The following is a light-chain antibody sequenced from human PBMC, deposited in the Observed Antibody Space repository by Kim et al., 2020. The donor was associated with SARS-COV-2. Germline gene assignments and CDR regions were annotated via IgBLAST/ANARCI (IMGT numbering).Light chain of an antibody. CDR3: MQGIQIPRT. J-gene: IGKJ3*01. CDR2: EVS. V-gene: IGKV2D-29*01. Sequence: PAPISCKSSQSPLQSDRHTFLFCFLQGPDHRLQLLIYEVSERFSGVSEWFSGSVSVTDFTLNSSRVEPDDVGVYYCMQGIQIPRTFGPGTRVDIK. CDR1: QSPLQSDRHTF.